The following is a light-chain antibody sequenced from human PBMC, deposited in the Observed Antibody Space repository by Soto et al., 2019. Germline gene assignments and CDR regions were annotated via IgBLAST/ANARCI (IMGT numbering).Light chain of an antibody. CDR2: YDS. CDR3: QVWDSSSDHHYV. V-gene: IGLV3-21*04. J-gene: IGLJ1*01. Sequence: SYELTQPPSVSVAPGKTATITCGGNRIGSKSVHWYQQKPGQAPLLVIYYDSDRPSGIPERFSGSNSGNTATLTISRVEAGDEADYYCQVWDSSSDHHYVFGTGTKVTVL. CDR1: RIGSKS.